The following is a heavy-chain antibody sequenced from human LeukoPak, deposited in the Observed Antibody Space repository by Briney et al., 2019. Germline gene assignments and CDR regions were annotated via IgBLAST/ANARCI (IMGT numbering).Heavy chain of an antibody. V-gene: IGHV3-23*01. CDR1: GFRFSAFA. CDR2: ISNSGLTT. CDR3: AKGRLGTHYRIDN. D-gene: IGHD1-26*01. Sequence: GGSLRLSCAASGFRFSAFAASWVRQTPGKGLEWVSGISNSGLTTYYADSVKGRFTMSRDNSKNNLYLQMNSLRAEDTAVYYCAKGRLGTHYRIDNWGQGTLVTVSS. J-gene: IGHJ4*02.